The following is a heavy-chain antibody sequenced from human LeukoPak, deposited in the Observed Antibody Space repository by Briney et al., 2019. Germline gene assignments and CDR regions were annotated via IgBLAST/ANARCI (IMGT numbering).Heavy chain of an antibody. CDR3: AKDHYDYIGGTYRDFDY. Sequence: SETLSLTCAVYGGSFSGYYWSWIRQPPGKGLEWIGEINHSGSTNYNPSLKSRVTISVDTSKNQFSLKLSSVTAADTAVYYCAKDHYDYIGGTYRDFDYWGQGTLVTVSS. CDR2: INHSGST. CDR1: GGSFSGYY. V-gene: IGHV4-34*01. J-gene: IGHJ4*02. D-gene: IGHD3-16*02.